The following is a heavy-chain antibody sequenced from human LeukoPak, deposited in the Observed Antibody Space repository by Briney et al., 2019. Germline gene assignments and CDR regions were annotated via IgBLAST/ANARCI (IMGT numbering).Heavy chain of an antibody. Sequence: SETLSLTCAVYGGSFSGYYWSWIRQPPGKGLGWIGEINHSGSTNYNPSLKSRVTISVDTSKNQFSLKLSSVTAADTAAYYCARVGVRGVIKVFDYWGQGTLVTVSS. CDR2: INHSGST. V-gene: IGHV4-34*01. CDR3: ARVGVRGVIKVFDY. J-gene: IGHJ4*02. D-gene: IGHD3-10*01. CDR1: GGSFSGYY.